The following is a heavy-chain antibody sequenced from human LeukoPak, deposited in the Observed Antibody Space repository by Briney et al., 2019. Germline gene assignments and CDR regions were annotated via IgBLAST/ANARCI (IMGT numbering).Heavy chain of an antibody. D-gene: IGHD4-17*01. CDR1: GFTFSDYY. Sequence: GGSLRHSCAASGFTFSDYYMSWIRQAPGKGLEWVSYISSSGSTIYYADSVKGRFTISRDNAKNSLYLQMNSLRAEDTAVYYCAVTTVTNTGDYWGQGTLVTVSS. J-gene: IGHJ4*02. V-gene: IGHV3-11*01. CDR2: ISSSGSTI. CDR3: AVTTVTNTGDY.